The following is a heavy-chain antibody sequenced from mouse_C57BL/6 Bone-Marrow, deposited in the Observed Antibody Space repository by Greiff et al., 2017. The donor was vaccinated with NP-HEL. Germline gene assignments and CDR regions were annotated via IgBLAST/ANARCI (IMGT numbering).Heavy chain of an antibody. CDR2: IDPETGGT. Sequence: QVQLQQSGAELVRPGASVTLSCKASGYTFTDYEMHWVKQTPVHGLEWIGAIDPETGGTAYNQKFKGKAILTADKSSSTAYMELRSLTSEDSAVYYCTRRGYWRDYWGQGTTLTVSS. CDR1: GYTFTDYE. J-gene: IGHJ2*01. V-gene: IGHV1-15*01. CDR3: TRRGYWRDY.